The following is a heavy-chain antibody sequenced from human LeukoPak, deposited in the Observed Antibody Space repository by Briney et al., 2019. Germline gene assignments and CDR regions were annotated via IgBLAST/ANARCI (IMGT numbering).Heavy chain of an antibody. Sequence: PGGSLRLSCVGSGFTFSRYAMNWVRQAPGKGLEWVSLISTSSYTHYADSINGRFTISRDNSKNTLCLQMNSLRAEDTAVYYCASRKLANDYWGQGTLVTVSS. CDR1: GFTFSRYA. V-gene: IGHV3-23*01. CDR2: ISTSSYT. J-gene: IGHJ4*02. CDR3: ASRKLANDY. D-gene: IGHD1-1*01.